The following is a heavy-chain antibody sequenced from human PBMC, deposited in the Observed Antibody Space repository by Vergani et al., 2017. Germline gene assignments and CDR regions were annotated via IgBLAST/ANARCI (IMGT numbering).Heavy chain of an antibody. Sequence: QVQLVQSGAEVKKPGSSVKVSCKASGGTFSSYAISWVRQAPGQGLEWMGRIIPILGIANSAQKFQGRVTITADKSTSTAYMELSSLRSEETAVYYCARDNSRGLDYWGQGTLVTVSS. D-gene: IGHD4-11*01. V-gene: IGHV1-69*04. CDR3: ARDNSRGLDY. CDR1: GGTFSSYA. CDR2: IIPILGIA. J-gene: IGHJ4*02.